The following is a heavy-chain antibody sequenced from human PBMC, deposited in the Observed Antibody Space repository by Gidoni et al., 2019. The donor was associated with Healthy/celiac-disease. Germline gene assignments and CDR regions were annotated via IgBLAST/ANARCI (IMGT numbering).Heavy chain of an antibody. CDR2: NYYSGSN. CDR3: ARDPYYYDSSGYRYYYGMDV. Sequence: QVQLQESVPGLVKPSQPLSLPCTVSGGSLSSGDYYWRWIRQTPGKGMEWIGYNYYSGSNYYNPTLKSRVTISVDTSKNQFSLKLSSVTAADTVWYYCARDPYYYDSSGYRYYYGMDVWGQGTTVTVSS. CDR1: GGSLSSGDYY. J-gene: IGHJ6*02. D-gene: IGHD3-22*01. V-gene: IGHV4-30-4*01.